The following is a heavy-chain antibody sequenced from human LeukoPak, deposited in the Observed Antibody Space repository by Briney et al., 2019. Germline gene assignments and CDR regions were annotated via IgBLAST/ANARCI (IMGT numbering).Heavy chain of an antibody. D-gene: IGHD6-13*01. Sequence: SETLSLTCTVSGYSISSGYYWGWLRQTPGKGLEWIGNIYHSGSTYYNPSFKSRVTISVDTSKNQFSLKLSSVTAADTAVYYCARGYSSSWYLNWFDPWGQGTLVTVSS. CDR1: GYSISSGYY. CDR3: ARGYSSSWYLNWFDP. V-gene: IGHV4-38-2*02. CDR2: IYHSGST. J-gene: IGHJ5*02.